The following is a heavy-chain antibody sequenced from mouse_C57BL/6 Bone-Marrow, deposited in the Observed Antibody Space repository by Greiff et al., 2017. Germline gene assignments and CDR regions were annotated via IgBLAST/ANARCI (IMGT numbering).Heavy chain of an antibody. CDR1: GYTFTDSS. Sequence: EVQLQQSGPELVKPGASVKISCKASGYTFTDSSMNWVKQSHGKSLEWIGDINPNNGGPSYNQKCKGKATLTVDKSSSTAYMELRSLTAEDSAVYYCAREESDDWGQGTTLTVTS. CDR2: INPNNGGP. V-gene: IGHV1-26*01. J-gene: IGHJ2*01. CDR3: AREESDD.